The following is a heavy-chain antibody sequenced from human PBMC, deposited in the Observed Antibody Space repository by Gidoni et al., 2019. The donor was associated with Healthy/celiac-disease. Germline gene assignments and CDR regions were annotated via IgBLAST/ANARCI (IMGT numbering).Heavy chain of an antibody. CDR1: GFTFSSYA. V-gene: IGHV3-23*01. Sequence: EAQLLESGGGLVQPGGALRRSCAAAGFTFSSYAMRWVRQAPGKGLEWVSAISGSGGSTYYADSVKGRFTISRDNSKNTLYLQMNSLRAEDTAVYYCAKYSPVNNWFDPWGQGTLVTVSS. CDR3: AKYSPVNNWFDP. D-gene: IGHD2-15*01. J-gene: IGHJ5*02. CDR2: ISGSGGST.